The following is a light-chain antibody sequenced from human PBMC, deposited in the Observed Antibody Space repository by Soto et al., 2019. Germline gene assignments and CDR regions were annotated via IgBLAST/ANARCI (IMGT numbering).Light chain of an antibody. CDR3: QHSQSTTWT. V-gene: IGKV1-39*01. J-gene: IGKJ1*01. CDR2: AAS. Sequence: DIQMTQSPSSLSASVGDRVTITCRASQSVSSYLNWYQHKPGKAPKLLIYAASILQSGVPSRFSGSGSVTVFTLTSSSLQPEDFANYYCQHSQSTTWTFGQGTKVEIK. CDR1: QSVSSY.